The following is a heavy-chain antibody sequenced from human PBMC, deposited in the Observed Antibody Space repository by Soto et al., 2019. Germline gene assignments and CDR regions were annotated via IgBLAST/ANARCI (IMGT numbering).Heavy chain of an antibody. D-gene: IGHD3-10*01. V-gene: IGHV3-7*01. CDR3: AKYFHERSRDDVFDT. Sequence: PGVSLSLSCAASGFTFSRFGLTWFRQAPGKGLEWVANIKQDGGEKYYADSAKGRFTISRDNARESLYLQMSSLRAEDTAVYYCAKYFHERSRDDVFDTWGQGTMVTVSS. J-gene: IGHJ3*02. CDR2: IKQDGGEK. CDR1: GFTFSRFG.